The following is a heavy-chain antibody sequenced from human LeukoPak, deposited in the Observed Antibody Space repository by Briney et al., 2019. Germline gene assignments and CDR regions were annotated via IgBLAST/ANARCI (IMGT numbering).Heavy chain of an antibody. J-gene: IGHJ3*02. V-gene: IGHV4-38-2*02. CDR3: ARTRTTSHDAFDI. CDR1: GYSISSGYY. CDR2: IYHSGST. D-gene: IGHD2/OR15-2a*01. Sequence: SETLSLTCTVSGYSISSGYYWGWIRQPPGKGLEWIGSIYHSGSTYYNPSLKSRVIISVDTSKNQFSLKLRSVTAADTAVYFCARTRTTSHDAFDIWGHGTMVTVSS.